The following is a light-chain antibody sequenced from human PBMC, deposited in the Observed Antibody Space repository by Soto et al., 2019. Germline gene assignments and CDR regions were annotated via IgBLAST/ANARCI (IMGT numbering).Light chain of an antibody. CDR2: EVT. V-gene: IGLV2-8*01. CDR1: RSDVGGYNY. CDR3: SSTYARSNVFV. J-gene: IGLJ1*01. Sequence: QSALTQPPSASGSLGQSVTISCTGTRSDVGGYNYVSWYQQHPGKAPKLLIYEVTKRPSGVPDRFSGSKSGNTASLTVSDLQAEDEAAYHCSSTYARSNVFVFGTGTKLTVL.